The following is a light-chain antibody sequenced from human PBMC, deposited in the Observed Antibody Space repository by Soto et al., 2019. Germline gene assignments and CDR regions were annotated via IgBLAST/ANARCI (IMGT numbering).Light chain of an antibody. CDR1: QSISTY. CDR2: DAI. V-gene: IGKV3-11*01. Sequence: ETVLTQSPATLSLSPGERATLSCRASQSISTYLAWYQQKPGQAPRLLIYDAINRATGIPARFSGSGSGTDLTLTISSLEPEDYAVYYCQQSTNWPITFGQGTRLEIK. CDR3: QQSTNWPIT. J-gene: IGKJ5*01.